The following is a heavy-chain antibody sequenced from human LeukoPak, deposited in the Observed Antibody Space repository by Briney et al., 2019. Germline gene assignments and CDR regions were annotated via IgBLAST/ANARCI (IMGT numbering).Heavy chain of an antibody. CDR1: GFSFDCCG. V-gene: IGHV3-30*03. CDR2: ISYDGSDK. D-gene: IGHD3-16*01. Sequence: GGSLRLSCEASGFSFDCCGMHWVRQGPGKGLEWLAVISYDGSDKHYADSVKGRFTIPRDNSKNTVDLQMNSLRVEDTAVYYCARDPGRGESYGENLWGQGTLVTVSS. J-gene: IGHJ5*02. CDR3: ARDPGRGESYGENL.